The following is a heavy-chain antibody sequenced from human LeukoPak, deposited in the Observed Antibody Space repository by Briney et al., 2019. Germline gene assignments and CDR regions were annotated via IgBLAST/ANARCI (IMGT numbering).Heavy chain of an antibody. Sequence: GGSLRLSCEASGFTFSSSWMSWVRQAPGKGLEWVANINQIESERYYVDFVKGRFTISRDNAKNSLYLQMNSLRAEDTAVYYCARERGRGRDSPWFDYWGQGTLVTVSS. CDR3: ARERGRGRDSPWFDY. J-gene: IGHJ4*02. CDR1: GFTFSSSW. V-gene: IGHV3-7*03. CDR2: INQIESER. D-gene: IGHD1-26*01.